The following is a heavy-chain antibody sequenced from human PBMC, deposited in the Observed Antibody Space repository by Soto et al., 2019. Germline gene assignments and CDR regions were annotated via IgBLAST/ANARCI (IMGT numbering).Heavy chain of an antibody. CDR2: INAGNGNT. CDR1: GYTFTSYA. CDR3: ARAGKPVYYYYGMDV. Sequence: ASGKVSCKASGYTFTSYAMHWVRQAPGQRLEWMGWINAGNGNTKYSQKFQGRVTITRDTSASTAYMELSSLRSEDTAVYYCARAGKPVYYYYGMDVWGQGTTVTVS. V-gene: IGHV1-3*01. J-gene: IGHJ6*02.